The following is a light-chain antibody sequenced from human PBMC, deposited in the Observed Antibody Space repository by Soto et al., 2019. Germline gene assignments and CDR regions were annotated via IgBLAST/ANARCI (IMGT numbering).Light chain of an antibody. CDR2: GAS. V-gene: IGKV3-15*01. J-gene: IGKJ3*01. Sequence: EIVMTQSPATLSVSPGERATLSCRVSQSVSSNLAWYQQKPGQAPRLLIYGASTRDTGIPARFSGSGSGTEFTLTISSLQSEDFAVYYCQQYNNWPPFTFGPGTKVDFK. CDR1: QSVSSN. CDR3: QQYNNWPPFT.